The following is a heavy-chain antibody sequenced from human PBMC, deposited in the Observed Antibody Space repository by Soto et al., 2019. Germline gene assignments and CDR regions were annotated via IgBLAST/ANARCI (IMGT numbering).Heavy chain of an antibody. D-gene: IGHD3-9*01. J-gene: IGHJ3*02. CDR1: GGSFSGYY. Sequence: PSENLSLTCAVYGGSFSGYYWSWIRQPPEKRHEWIGEINHSGSTNYNPSLKSRVTISVDTSKNQFSLKLSSVTAAGTAVYYCARGLRYFDWLLIRGRAFDIWGQGTMVTVSS. CDR2: INHSGST. CDR3: ARGLRYFDWLLIRGRAFDI. V-gene: IGHV4-34*01.